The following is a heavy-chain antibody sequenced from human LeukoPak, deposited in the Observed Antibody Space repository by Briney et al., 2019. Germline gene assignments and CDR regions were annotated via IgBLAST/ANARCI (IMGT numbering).Heavy chain of an antibody. CDR2: ISYDGSNK. Sequence: GRSLRLSCAASGFTFSSYAMHWVRQAPGKGLEWVAVISYDGSNKYYADSVKGRFTISRDNSKNTLYLQMNSLRAEDTAVYYCARDVNVITMIVALRYWGQGTLVTVSS. V-gene: IGHV3-30-3*01. D-gene: IGHD3-22*01. J-gene: IGHJ4*02. CDR1: GFTFSSYA. CDR3: ARDVNVITMIVALRY.